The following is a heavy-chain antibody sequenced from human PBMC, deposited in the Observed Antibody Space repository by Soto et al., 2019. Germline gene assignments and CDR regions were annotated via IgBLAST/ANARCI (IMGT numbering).Heavy chain of an antibody. V-gene: IGHV1-18*01. Sequence: ASVKVSCKASGYTFTSYGISWVRQAPGQGLEWMGWISAYNGNTNYAQKLQGRVTMTTDTSTSTAYMELRSLRSDDTAVYYCAKDRRSPEKGYYYYGMDVWGQGTTVTVSS. CDR2: ISAYNGNT. CDR1: GYTFTSYG. CDR3: AKDRRSPEKGYYYYGMDV. J-gene: IGHJ6*02.